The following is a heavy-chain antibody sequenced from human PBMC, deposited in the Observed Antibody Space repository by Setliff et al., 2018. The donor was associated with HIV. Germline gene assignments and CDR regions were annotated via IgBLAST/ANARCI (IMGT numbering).Heavy chain of an antibody. D-gene: IGHD6-19*01. CDR3: ARNGPHGSGWYNYFDF. J-gene: IGHJ4*02. CDR2: IIPIIATT. CDR1: GDTFRSHA. Sequence: SGKVSCKASGDTFRSHAISWVRQAPGQGLEWMGGIIPIIATTNYAQKFQDRVTITADELTNTAYMDVSSLRSEDTAVYYCARNGPHGSGWYNYFDFWGQGTLVTVSS. V-gene: IGHV1-69*13.